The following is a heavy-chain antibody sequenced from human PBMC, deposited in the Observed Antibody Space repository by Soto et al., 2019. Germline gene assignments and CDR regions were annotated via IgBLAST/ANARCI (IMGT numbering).Heavy chain of an antibody. CDR2: TYYRSKWYN. J-gene: IGHJ4*02. CDR1: GDRVSGNSAA. CDR3: AREFLYYERIDSYFDY. D-gene: IGHD3-16*01. Sequence: SQTLSLTCAISGDRVSGNSAAWDLISQSPSRGLEWLGRTYYRSKWYNDYAVSVKSRITVTPDTSKNQFYLHLNSVTHEDTAVYSCAREFLYYERIDSYFDYWRQGALFTVSS. V-gene: IGHV6-1*01.